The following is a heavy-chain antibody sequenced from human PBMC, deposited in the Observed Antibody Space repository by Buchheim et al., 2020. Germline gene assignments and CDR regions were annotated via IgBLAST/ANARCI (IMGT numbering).Heavy chain of an antibody. D-gene: IGHD3-3*01. J-gene: IGHJ4*02. CDR1: GFTFSSYW. CDR2: INSDGSST. Sequence: EVQLVESGGGLVQPGGSLRLSCAASGFTFSSYWMHWVRQAPGKGLVWVSRINSDGSSTSYADSVKGRVTISRDNEKNKRYLQMNSLRAEDTAVYYCARGSRFLEWLLDYWGQGTL. V-gene: IGHV3-74*01. CDR3: ARGSRFLEWLLDY.